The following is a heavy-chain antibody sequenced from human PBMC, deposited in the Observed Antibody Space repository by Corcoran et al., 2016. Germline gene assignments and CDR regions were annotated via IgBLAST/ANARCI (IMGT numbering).Heavy chain of an antibody. D-gene: IGHD6-19*01. V-gene: IGHV6-1*01. J-gene: IGHJ3*02. Sequence: QVQLQQSGPGLVKPSQTLSLTCAISVDSVSSNRAAWNWIRQSPSRGLEWLGRTYYRSKWYNDYAVSVKSRITINQDTSKKQFSLQLNSVTPEDTAVYYCARGGGWSGWPLIGAFDIWGQGTMVTVSS. CDR1: VDSVSSNRAA. CDR2: TYYRSKWYN. CDR3: ARGGGWSGWPLIGAFDI.